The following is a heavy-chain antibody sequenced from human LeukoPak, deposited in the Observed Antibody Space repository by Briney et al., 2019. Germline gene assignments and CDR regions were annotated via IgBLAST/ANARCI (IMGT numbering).Heavy chain of an antibody. V-gene: IGHV1-2*02. Sequence: ASVKVSCKASGYTFTGYYMHWVRQAPGQGLEWMGWINPNSGGTNYAQNFQGRVTMTRDTSISTAYMELSRLRSDDTAVYYCARGGRFLEWPTDYWGQGTLVTVSS. CDR3: ARGGRFLEWPTDY. J-gene: IGHJ4*02. D-gene: IGHD3-3*01. CDR2: INPNSGGT. CDR1: GYTFTGYY.